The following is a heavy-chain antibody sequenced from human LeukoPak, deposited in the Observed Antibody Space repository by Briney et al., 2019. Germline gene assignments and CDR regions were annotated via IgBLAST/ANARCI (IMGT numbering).Heavy chain of an antibody. V-gene: IGHV5-51*01. D-gene: IGHD3-22*01. J-gene: IGHJ4*02. CDR3: ATPGRSGYYLSFDY. Sequence: GESLKISCQGSGYSFTTYWIGWVRQMPGKGLEWIGNIYPGDSDTRYSPSFQGQVTISADKSISTAYLEWSRLKASDTAMYYCATPGRSGYYLSFDYWGRGTLVTVSS. CDR1: GYSFTTYW. CDR2: IYPGDSDT.